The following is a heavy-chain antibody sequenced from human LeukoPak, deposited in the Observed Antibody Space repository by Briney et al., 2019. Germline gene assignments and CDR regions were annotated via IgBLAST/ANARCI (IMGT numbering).Heavy chain of an antibody. J-gene: IGHJ4*02. Sequence: HPGGSLRLSCAASGFTFSSFEMNWVRQPPGKGLEWVSYISSSGSTIYYADSVKGRFTISRDNAKNSLYLQMNRLRAEDTAVYYCARAWGSGLFDYWGQGTLVTVSS. CDR3: ARAWGSGLFDY. CDR2: ISSSGSTI. CDR1: GFTFSSFE. D-gene: IGHD3-16*01. V-gene: IGHV3-48*03.